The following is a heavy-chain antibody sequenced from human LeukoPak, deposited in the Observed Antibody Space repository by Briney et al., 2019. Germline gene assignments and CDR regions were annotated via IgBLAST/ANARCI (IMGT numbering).Heavy chain of an antibody. CDR2: ISSDGTNK. CDR1: RFILRNYG. V-gene: IGHV3-30*03. D-gene: IGHD3-10*01. CDR3: ARGPYASGSYFSGGYYYYMDV. J-gene: IGHJ6*03. Sequence: PWGSLRLSCAASRFILRNYGMHWVRQAPGKGLEWVAVISSDGTNKDYADSVKGRFSISRDNSKNTLYLQMNRLRAEDTAVYYCARGPYASGSYFSGGYYYYMDVWGKGTTVTISS.